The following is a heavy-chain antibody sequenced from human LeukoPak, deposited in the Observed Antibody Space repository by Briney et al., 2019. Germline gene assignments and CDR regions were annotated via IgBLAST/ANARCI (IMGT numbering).Heavy chain of an antibody. CDR3: GSYLNY. CDR1: GFTFSSHE. J-gene: IGHJ4*02. D-gene: IGHD3-10*01. Sequence: GGSLRLSCAASGFTFSSHEMNWVRQAPGEGLEWISHITTSGSKTYYADSVKGRFAISRDNAKSSLYLQMNSLRAEDTSVYCCGSYLNYWGQGTLVTVSS. CDR2: ITTSGSKT. V-gene: IGHV3-48*03.